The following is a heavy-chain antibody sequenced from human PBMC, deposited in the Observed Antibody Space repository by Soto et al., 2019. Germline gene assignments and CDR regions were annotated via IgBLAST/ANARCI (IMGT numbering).Heavy chain of an antibody. CDR3: AKDGASGSYPPYYYFGMDV. V-gene: IGHV3-23*01. CDR1: GFTFSSYA. CDR2: ISGSGGNA. D-gene: IGHD1-26*01. Sequence: EVQLLESGGGLVQPGGSLRLSCAASGFTFSSYAMSWVRQAPGKGLEWVSTISGSGGNAYYADSVKGRFSISRDNSKNTLRLQMNSLRAAATAVYYCAKDGASGSYPPYYYFGMDVWGQGTTVTVSS. J-gene: IGHJ6*02.